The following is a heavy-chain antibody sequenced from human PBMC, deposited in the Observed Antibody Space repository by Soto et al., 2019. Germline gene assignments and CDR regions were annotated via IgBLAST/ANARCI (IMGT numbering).Heavy chain of an antibody. CDR3: ARLYDSSGYYYGWFDP. D-gene: IGHD3-22*01. CDR2: ISSSGSTI. V-gene: IGHV3-48*03. CDR1: GFTFSSYE. Sequence: PGGSLRLSCAASGFTFSSYEMNWVRQAPGKGLEWVSYISSSGSTIYYADSVKGRFTISRDNAKNSLYLQMNSLRAEDTAVYYCARLYDSSGYYYGWFDPWGQGTLVTVSS. J-gene: IGHJ5*02.